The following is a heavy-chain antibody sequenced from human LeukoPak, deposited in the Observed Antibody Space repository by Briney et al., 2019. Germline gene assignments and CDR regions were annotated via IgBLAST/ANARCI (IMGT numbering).Heavy chain of an antibody. Sequence: GGSLRLSCAASGFTFSSYGIHWVRQAPGKGLEWVAVMSYDGSNKYYADSVKGRFTISRDNSKNTLYLQMNSLRAEDTAVYYCAKDAAGALDYWGQGTLVTVSS. CDR1: GFTFSSYG. D-gene: IGHD1-26*01. CDR3: AKDAAGALDY. J-gene: IGHJ4*02. CDR2: MSYDGSNK. V-gene: IGHV3-30*18.